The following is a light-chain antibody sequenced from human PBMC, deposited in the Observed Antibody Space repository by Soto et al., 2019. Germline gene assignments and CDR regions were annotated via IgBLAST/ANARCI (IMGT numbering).Light chain of an antibody. J-gene: IGKJ1*01. V-gene: IGKV3D-15*01. CDR1: QSVRSN. CDR2: GAS. Sequence: EILMTQSPATLSVSPGERATLSCRASQSVRSNLAWYQQKPGQTPRILIYGASTRATGIPARFSGSGSGTEFTLTISSLQSEDFAVYYCQQYDNWRTFGQGTKVDIK. CDR3: QQYDNWRT.